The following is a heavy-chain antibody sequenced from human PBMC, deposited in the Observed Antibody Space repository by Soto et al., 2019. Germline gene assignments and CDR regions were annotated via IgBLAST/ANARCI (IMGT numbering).Heavy chain of an antibody. Sequence: GASVKVSCKASGGTFSGYPISRVRKAPGQGLEWMGGIIPIFGTANYAQKFQGRVTITPDESTSTAYMELSSLRSEDTAVYYCARGLRAGSYYDSSGYYYGRYYYYGMDVWGQGTTVTVSS. CDR2: IIPIFGTA. D-gene: IGHD3-22*01. CDR3: ARGLRAGSYYDSSGYYYGRYYYYGMDV. V-gene: IGHV1-69*13. CDR1: GGTFSGYP. J-gene: IGHJ6*02.